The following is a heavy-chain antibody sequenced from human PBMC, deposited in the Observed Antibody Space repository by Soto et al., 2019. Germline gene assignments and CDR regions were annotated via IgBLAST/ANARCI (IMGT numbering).Heavy chain of an antibody. V-gene: IGHV1-58*02. CDR1: GFTFTSSA. J-gene: IGHJ6*02. D-gene: IGHD5-18*01. CDR3: AADSSYGYSYYYYGMDV. CDR2: IVVGSGNT. Sequence: QMQLVQSGPEVKKPGTSVKVSCKASGFTFTSSAMQWVRQARGQRLEWIGWIVVGSGNTNYAQKFQERVTITRXXSXSXXYMELSSLRSEDTAVYYCAADSSYGYSYYYYGMDVWGQGTTVTVSS.